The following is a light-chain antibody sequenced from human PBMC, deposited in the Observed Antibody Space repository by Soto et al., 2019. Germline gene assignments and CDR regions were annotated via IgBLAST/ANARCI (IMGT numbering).Light chain of an antibody. V-gene: IGKV4-1*01. CDR2: WAS. CDR1: QSILKRSNNENY. CDR3: QQYYNTPE. Sequence: DIVMTQSPDSLAVSLGERATINCKSSQSILKRSNNENYLAWYQQKPGQSPKLLIYWASTRESGVPDRFSGSGSGTDFTLTISSLQAEDVAVYYCQQYYNTPEFGQGTQVEIK. J-gene: IGKJ1*01.